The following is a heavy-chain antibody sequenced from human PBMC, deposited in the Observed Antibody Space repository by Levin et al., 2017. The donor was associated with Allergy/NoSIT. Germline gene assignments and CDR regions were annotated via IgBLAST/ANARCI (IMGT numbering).Heavy chain of an antibody. CDR3: AKDSTSSALWFYMDA. CDR2: ISWNSFTI. CDR1: GFTFDDYA. D-gene: IGHD3-9*01. J-gene: IGHJ6*03. Sequence: SLKISCAASGFTFDDYAMHWVRQAPGKGLEWVSGISWNSFTIDYADSVKGRFFISRDNAKNSLFLQMNSLRPEDTALYYCAKDSTSSALWFYMDAWGKGTTVTVSS. V-gene: IGHV3-9*01.